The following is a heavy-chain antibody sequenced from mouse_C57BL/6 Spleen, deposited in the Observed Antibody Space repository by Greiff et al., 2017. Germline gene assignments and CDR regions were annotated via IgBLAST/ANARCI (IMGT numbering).Heavy chain of an antibody. CDR1: GYTFTSYW. CDR2: IDPSDSYT. J-gene: IGHJ2*01. CDR3: ARRGY. Sequence: QVQLQQPGAELVKPGASVTLSCKASGYTFTSYWLQWVKQRPGQGLEWIGEIDPSDSYTNYNQKFKGKATLTVDTSSSTAYMQLSSLTSEDSAVYYCARRGYWGQGTTLTVSS. V-gene: IGHV1-50*01.